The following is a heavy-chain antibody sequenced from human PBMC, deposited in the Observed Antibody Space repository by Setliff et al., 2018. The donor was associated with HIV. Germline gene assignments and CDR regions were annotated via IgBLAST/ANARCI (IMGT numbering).Heavy chain of an antibody. V-gene: IGHV4-59*08. CDR1: GGSISSYY. Sequence: PSETLSLTCTVSGGSISSYYWSWIRQPPGKGLEWIGYIYHSGSTQNNPSLKSRVTMSVDTSKNQFSLKLSSVTAADTAVYYCARETGTYNYYYMDVWGKGTTVTVSS. D-gene: IGHD1-1*01. J-gene: IGHJ6*03. CDR2: IYHSGST. CDR3: ARETGTYNYYYMDV.